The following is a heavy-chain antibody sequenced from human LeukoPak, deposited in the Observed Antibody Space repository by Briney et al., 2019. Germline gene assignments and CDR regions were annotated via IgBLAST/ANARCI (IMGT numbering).Heavy chain of an antibody. J-gene: IGHJ4*02. CDR3: TRHLSRSTYGLH. V-gene: IGHV3-49*04. Sequence: GGPVSLSCTLCGFLYGVYAMMWVREATGRGRERVGFITSKVYGGTTEYAASVKGRFTISRDDSESIAYRQMNSLKTEDTAVYYCTRHLSRSTYGLHWAQGTLVSVSS. CDR1: GFLYGVYA. D-gene: IGHD5-18*01. CDR2: ITSKVYGGTT.